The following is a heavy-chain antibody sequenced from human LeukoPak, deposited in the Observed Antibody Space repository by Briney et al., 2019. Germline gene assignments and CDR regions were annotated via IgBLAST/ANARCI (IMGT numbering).Heavy chain of an antibody. V-gene: IGHV3-53*01. D-gene: IGHD3-10*01. CDR2: IYSGGST. J-gene: IGHJ4*02. Sequence: GGSLRLSCAASGFTVSSNYMSWVRQAPGKGLEWVSVIYSGGSTYYADSVKGRFTISRDNSKNTLYLQMNSLRAEDTAVYYCARDSVRGVITDYFDYWGQGTLVTVSS. CDR3: ARDSVRGVITDYFDY. CDR1: GFTVSSNY.